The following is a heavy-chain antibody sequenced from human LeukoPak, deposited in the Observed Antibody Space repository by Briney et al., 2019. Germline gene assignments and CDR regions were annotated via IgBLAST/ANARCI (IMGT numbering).Heavy chain of an antibody. D-gene: IGHD6-13*01. Sequence: GGSLRLSCAASGLTFDDYAMHWVRQAPGKGLEWVSGISWNSGSIGYADSVKGRFTISRDNAKNSLYLQMNSLRAEDTALDYCAKDMQQLYVFDYWGQGNLVTVSS. CDR2: ISWNSGSI. V-gene: IGHV3-9*01. CDR3: AKDMQQLYVFDY. CDR1: GLTFDDYA. J-gene: IGHJ4*02.